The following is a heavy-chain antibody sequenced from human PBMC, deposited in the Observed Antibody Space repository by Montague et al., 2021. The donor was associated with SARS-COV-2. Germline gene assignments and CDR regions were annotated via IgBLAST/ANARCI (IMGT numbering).Heavy chain of an antibody. CDR2: IHYSGST. D-gene: IGHD5-12*01. Sequence: SETLSLTCTVSGGSISSNFWSWIRQPPGEGLEWIGYIHYSGSTNYNPSLKSRVTISVDTSKKQFSLQLSSVTAADTAVYYCARTRGYDPLFDFWGQGTLVTVSS. J-gene: IGHJ4*02. CDR3: ARTRGYDPLFDF. CDR1: GGSISSNF. V-gene: IGHV4-59*01.